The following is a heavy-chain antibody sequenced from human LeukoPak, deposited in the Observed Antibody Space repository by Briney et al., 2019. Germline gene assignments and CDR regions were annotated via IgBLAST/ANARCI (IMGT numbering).Heavy chain of an antibody. CDR3: ARGRRDSSGYRYDY. CDR1: GGTFSSYA. V-gene: IGHV1-69*05. J-gene: IGHJ4*02. CDR2: IIPIFGTA. D-gene: IGHD3-22*01. Sequence: ASVKVSCKASGGTFSSYAISWVRQAPGQGLEWMGGIIPIFGTANYAQKFQGRVTITRNTSISTAYMELSSLRSEDTAVYYCARGRRDSSGYRYDYWGQGTLVTVSS.